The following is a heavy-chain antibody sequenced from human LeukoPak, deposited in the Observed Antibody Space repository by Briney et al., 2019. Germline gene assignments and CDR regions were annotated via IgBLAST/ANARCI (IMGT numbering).Heavy chain of an antibody. J-gene: IGHJ4*02. V-gene: IGHV4-59*01. CDR3: ARQGRAGTTFDY. CDR2: IYYSGST. CDR1: GGSISSYY. Sequence: PSETLSLTCTVSGGSISSYYWSWIRQSPGKGLEWIGYIYYSGSTNYNPSLKSRVTISVDTSKSQFSLKLTSVTAADTAVYYCARQGRAGTTFDYWGQGTLVTVSS. D-gene: IGHD6-19*01.